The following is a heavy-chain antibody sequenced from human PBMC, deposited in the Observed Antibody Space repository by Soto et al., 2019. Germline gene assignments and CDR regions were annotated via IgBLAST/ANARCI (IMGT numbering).Heavy chain of an antibody. J-gene: IGHJ6*02. CDR2: ISAYNGNT. Sequence: VASVKVSCKASGYTFTSYGISWVRQAPGQGLEWMGWISAYNGNTSYAQKLQGRVTMTTDTSTSTAYMELRSLRSDDTAVYYCARDWVGIAVAGTLFYYYGMDVWGQGTTVTVSS. CDR3: ARDWVGIAVAGTLFYYYGMDV. V-gene: IGHV1-18*01. CDR1: GYTFTSYG. D-gene: IGHD6-19*01.